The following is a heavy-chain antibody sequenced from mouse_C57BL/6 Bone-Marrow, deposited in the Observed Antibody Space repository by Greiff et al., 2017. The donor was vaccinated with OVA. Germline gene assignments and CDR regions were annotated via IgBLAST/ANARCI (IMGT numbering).Heavy chain of an antibody. D-gene: IGHD1-1*01. CDR2: IWSGGST. V-gene: IGHV2-2*01. Sequence: VQLKESGPGLVQPSQSLSITCTVSGFSLTSYGVHWVRQSPGKGLEWLGVIWSGGSTDYNAAFISRLSISKDNSKSQVFFKMNSLQADDTAIYYCARNSHYYGSSYYWYFDVWGTGTTVTVSS. CDR3: ARNSHYYGSSYYWYFDV. CDR1: GFSLTSYG. J-gene: IGHJ1*03.